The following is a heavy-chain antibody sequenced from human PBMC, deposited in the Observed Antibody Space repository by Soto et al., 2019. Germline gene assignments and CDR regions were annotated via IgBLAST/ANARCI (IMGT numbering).Heavy chain of an antibody. CDR1: GGSISSYY. CDR3: ARVDHDFWSGFVRRGNWVDP. CDR2: IYYSGST. J-gene: IGHJ5*02. V-gene: IGHV4-59*01. D-gene: IGHD3-3*01. Sequence: QVQLQESGPGLVKPSETLSLTCTVSGGSISSYYWSWIRQPPGKGLEWIGYIYYSGSTNYNPSLKSRFTISVDTSKNQFSLKLSSVTAADTAVYYCARVDHDFWSGFVRRGNWVDPWGQGTLVTVSS.